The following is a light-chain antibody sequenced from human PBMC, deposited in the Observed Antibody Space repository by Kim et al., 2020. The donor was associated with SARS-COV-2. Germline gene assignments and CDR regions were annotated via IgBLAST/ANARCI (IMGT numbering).Light chain of an antibody. CDR3: MQALQTPLT. J-gene: IGKJ4*01. CDR2: LGS. V-gene: IGKV2-28*01. CDR1: QSLLHSNGYNY. Sequence: EPASISCRFSQSLLHSNGYNYLDWYLQKPGQSPQLLIYLGSNRASGAPDRFSGSGSGTDFTLKISRVEAEDVGVYYCMQALQTPLTFGGGTKLEI.